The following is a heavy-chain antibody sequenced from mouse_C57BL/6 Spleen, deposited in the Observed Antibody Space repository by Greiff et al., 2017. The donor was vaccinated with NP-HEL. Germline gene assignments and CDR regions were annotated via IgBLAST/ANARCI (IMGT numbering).Heavy chain of an antibody. J-gene: IGHJ2*01. CDR1: GFTFSSYA. CDR3: TRGYDYDGGGYYFDY. Sequence: EVQLVESGEGLVKPGGSLKLSCAASGFTFSSYAMSWVRQTPEKRLEWVAYISSGGDYIYYADTVKGRFTISRDNARNTLYLQMSSLKSEDTAMYYCTRGYDYDGGGYYFDYWGQGTTLTVSS. CDR2: ISSGGDYI. D-gene: IGHD2-4*01. V-gene: IGHV5-9-1*02.